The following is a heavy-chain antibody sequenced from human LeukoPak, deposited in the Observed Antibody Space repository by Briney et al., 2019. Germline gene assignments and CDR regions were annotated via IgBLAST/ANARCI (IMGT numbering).Heavy chain of an antibody. J-gene: IGHJ4*02. CDR2: IDPSDSYT. D-gene: IGHD3-10*01. CDR3: ARHLRVNYYGSGSYAPPNS. Sequence: GESLRISCKGSGYSFTSYWISWVRQMPGKGLEWMGRIDPSDSYTNYSPSFQGHVTISADKSISTAYLQWSSLKASDTAMYYCARHLRVNYYGSGSYAPPNSWDQGTLVTVSS. V-gene: IGHV5-10-1*01. CDR1: GYSFTSYW.